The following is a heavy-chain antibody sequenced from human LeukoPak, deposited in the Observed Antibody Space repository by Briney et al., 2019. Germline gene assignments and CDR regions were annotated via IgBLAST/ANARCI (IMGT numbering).Heavy chain of an antibody. V-gene: IGHV4-39*01. J-gene: IGHJ4*02. CDR2: AYYSGTT. CDR3: ASQRSGYYFDH. D-gene: IGHD3-3*01. CDR1: GGSISSSSYY. Sequence: SETLSLTCTVSGGSISSSSYYWAWIRQPPGKGLEWIGSAYYSGTTFYNPSLKSRVTVSVDMSKNQFSLKLSSVTAADTAAYYCASQRSGYYFDHWGQGTLVTVSS.